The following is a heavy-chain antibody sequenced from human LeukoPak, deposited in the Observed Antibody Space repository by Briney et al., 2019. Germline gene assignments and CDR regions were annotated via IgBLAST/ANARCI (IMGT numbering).Heavy chain of an antibody. CDR1: GGTFSSYA. Sequence: SVKVSCKASGGTFSSYAISWVRQAPGQGLEWMGGIIPIFGTANYAQKFQGRVTITADKSTSTAYMELSSLRSEDTAVYYCASCSSTSCYHLGYFQHWDQGTLVTVSS. J-gene: IGHJ1*01. CDR2: IIPIFGTA. CDR3: ASCSSTSCYHLGYFQH. D-gene: IGHD2-2*01. V-gene: IGHV1-69*06.